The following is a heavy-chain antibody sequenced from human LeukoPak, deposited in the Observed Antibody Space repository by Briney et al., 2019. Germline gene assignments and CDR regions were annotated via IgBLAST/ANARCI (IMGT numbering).Heavy chain of an antibody. Sequence: GRSLRLSCTASGFTFSSYAMHWVRQAPGKGLEWVALIWYDGSNKFYADFVKGRFTISRDNSKNTMYLQMNSLRAEDTAVYYCAIDPGYISGGHGDHGWSFDYWGQGTLVTVSS. CDR2: IWYDGSNK. V-gene: IGHV3-33*01. CDR1: GFTFSSYA. CDR3: AIDPGYISGGHGDHGWSFDY. D-gene: IGHD4-17*01. J-gene: IGHJ4*02.